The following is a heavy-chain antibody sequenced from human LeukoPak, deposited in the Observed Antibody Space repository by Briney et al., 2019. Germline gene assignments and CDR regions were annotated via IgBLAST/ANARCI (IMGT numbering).Heavy chain of an antibody. CDR2: ISDTGKT. Sequence: SETLSLTCSVSGASLSGYYWDWLRQSPGKGLEWIGYISDTGKTDSNPSLKSRVSISLDMSKTQFSLRLRSVTAADSAVYYCATGYYEPFANWGPGILVTVSS. J-gene: IGHJ4*02. CDR3: ATGYYEPFAN. D-gene: IGHD2/OR15-2a*01. V-gene: IGHV4-59*01. CDR1: GASLSGYY.